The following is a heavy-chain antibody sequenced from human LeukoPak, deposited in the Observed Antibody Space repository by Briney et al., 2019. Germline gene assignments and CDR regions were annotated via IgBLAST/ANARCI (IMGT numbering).Heavy chain of an antibody. CDR2: ISAYNGNT. D-gene: IGHD6-19*01. J-gene: IGHJ4*02. CDR3: ARDQRIWYSSGWPYFDY. Sequence: GASVKVSCKASGYTFTSYGISWVRQAPGQGLEWMGWISAYNGNTNYAQKLQGGVTMTTDTSTSTAYMELRSLRSDDTAVYYCARDQRIWYSSGWPYFDYWGQGTLVTVSS. V-gene: IGHV1-18*04. CDR1: GYTFTSYG.